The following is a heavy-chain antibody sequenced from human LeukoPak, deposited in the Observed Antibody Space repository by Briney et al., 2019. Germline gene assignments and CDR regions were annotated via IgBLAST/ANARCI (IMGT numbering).Heavy chain of an antibody. D-gene: IGHD3-16*02. Sequence: NPGGSLRLSCAASGFTFSSYSMNWVRQAPGKGLEWVSSISSSSSYIYYADSVKGRFTNSRDNAKNSLYLQMNSLRTEDTAVYYCARDLVATRLPRVIGPGYWGQGTLVTVSS. CDR1: GFTFSSYS. CDR3: ARDLVATRLPRVIGPGY. V-gene: IGHV3-21*01. CDR2: ISSSSSYI. J-gene: IGHJ4*02.